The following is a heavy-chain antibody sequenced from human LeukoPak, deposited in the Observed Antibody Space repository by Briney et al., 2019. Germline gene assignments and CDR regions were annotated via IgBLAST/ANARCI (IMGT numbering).Heavy chain of an antibody. J-gene: IGHJ3*02. D-gene: IGHD3-9*01. V-gene: IGHV4-59*01. CDR2: ISKSGNT. Sequence: PSGTLSLTCTVSGGSITSYYWSWIRQPPGKGLEWIGYISKSGNTNYSPSLKSRVTIFGDTSKNQFFLRLTSVTAADTAVYYCARARYVNSFYAFDIWGQGTMVTVSS. CDR3: ARARYVNSFYAFDI. CDR1: GGSITSYY.